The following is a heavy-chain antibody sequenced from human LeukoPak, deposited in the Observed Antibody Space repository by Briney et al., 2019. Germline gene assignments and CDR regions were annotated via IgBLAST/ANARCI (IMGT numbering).Heavy chain of an antibody. CDR3: ASLRERSYYARGFDY. V-gene: IGHV4-39*01. D-gene: IGHD3-3*01. Sequence: SETLSLTCTVSGGSISSYYWGWIRQSPGKGLEWIGSIYYSGSIYYNPSLKSRVTISVDTSKNQFSLKLSSVTAANTAVYYCASLRERSYYARGFDYWGQGTLVTVSS. CDR1: GGSISSYY. J-gene: IGHJ4*02. CDR2: IYYSGSI.